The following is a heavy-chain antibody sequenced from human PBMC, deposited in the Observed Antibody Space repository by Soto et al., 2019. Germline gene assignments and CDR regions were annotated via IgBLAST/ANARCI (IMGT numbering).Heavy chain of an antibody. D-gene: IGHD2-8*01. CDR3: RVTGVSEVDY. J-gene: IGHJ4*02. CDR2: IYPDSGGT. Sequence: GASVKVSFKTSGYTFIGFYIHWVRQAPGQGLESMGWIYPDSGGTDYAQKFQGRVTMTRDTSISTAYMELSRLRSDDTAVYYCRVTGVSEVDYWGQGTLVTVSS. CDR1: GYTFIGFY. V-gene: IGHV1-2*02.